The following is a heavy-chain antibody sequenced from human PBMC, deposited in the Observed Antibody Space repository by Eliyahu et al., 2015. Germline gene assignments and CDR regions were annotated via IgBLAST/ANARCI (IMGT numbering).Heavy chain of an antibody. CDR1: GYSISSGYY. CDR2: IYHSGST. J-gene: IGHJ5*02. V-gene: IGHV4-38-2*01. CDR3: ARLLASPQGWLDA. Sequence: QVQLQESGPRMVQPSETLSLTCDVSGYSISSGYYWGWIRQSPGKGLEWIGSIYHSGSTHYISSFKSRVTMSVDTSKNQFSLKMTSLTAADTAMYFCARLLASPQGWLDAWGQGILVTVSS.